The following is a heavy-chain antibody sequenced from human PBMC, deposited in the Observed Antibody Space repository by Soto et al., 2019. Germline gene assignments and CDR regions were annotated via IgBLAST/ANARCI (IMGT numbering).Heavy chain of an antibody. V-gene: IGHV3-66*01. D-gene: IGHD5-18*01. CDR1: GFTVSSNY. Sequence: GGSLRLSCAASGFTVSSNYMSWVRQAPGKGLEWVSVIYSGGSTYYADSVKGRFTISRDNSKNTLYLQMNSLRAEDTAMYYCAILHVDTAMVELGPFDYWGQGTLVTVSS. CDR2: IYSGGST. CDR3: AILHVDTAMVELGPFDY. J-gene: IGHJ4*02.